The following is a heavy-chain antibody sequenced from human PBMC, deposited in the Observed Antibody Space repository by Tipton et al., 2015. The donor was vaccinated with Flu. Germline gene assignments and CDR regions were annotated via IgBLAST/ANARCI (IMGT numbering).Heavy chain of an antibody. Sequence: QSGAEVKKPGASVKVSCKASGYTFTSYDINWVRQATGQGLEWMGWMNPNSGNTGYAQKFQGRVTMTRDTSISTAYMELSRLRSDDTAVYYCARNIVVVPAAKGILGYWGQGTLVTVSS. CDR1: GYTFTSYD. J-gene: IGHJ4*02. CDR3: ARNIVVVPAAKGILGY. D-gene: IGHD2-2*01. CDR2: MNPNSGNT. V-gene: IGHV1-8*01.